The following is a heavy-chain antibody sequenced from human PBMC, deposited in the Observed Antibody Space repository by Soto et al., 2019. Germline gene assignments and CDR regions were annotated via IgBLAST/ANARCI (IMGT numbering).Heavy chain of an antibody. J-gene: IGHJ5*02. D-gene: IGHD3-10*01. CDR1: GGTFSSYT. Sequence: QVQLVQSGAEVKKPGSSVKVSCKASGGTFSSYTISWVRQAPGQGLEWMGRIIPILGITNYAQKFQGRVPITADKSTSTAYMELSSLRSEDTAVYYCASSIGSGTGLIDPWGQGTLVTVSS. V-gene: IGHV1-69*02. CDR3: ASSIGSGTGLIDP. CDR2: IIPILGIT.